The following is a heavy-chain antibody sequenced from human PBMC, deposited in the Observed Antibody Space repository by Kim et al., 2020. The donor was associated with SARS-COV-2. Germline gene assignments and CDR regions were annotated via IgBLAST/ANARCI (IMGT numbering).Heavy chain of an antibody. V-gene: IGHV3-7*03. J-gene: IGHJ5*02. CDR2: LNQDGSAK. D-gene: IGHD2-21*01. CDR1: GFTFSSYW. CDR3: VRGIPSA. Sequence: GGSLRLSCAASGFTFSSYWMSWVRQAPGKGLEWVANLNQDGSAKFYVDPVKGRFTISRDNAKNSVFLQMNSLRAEDTAFYYCVRGIPSAWGQVTLVTVSS.